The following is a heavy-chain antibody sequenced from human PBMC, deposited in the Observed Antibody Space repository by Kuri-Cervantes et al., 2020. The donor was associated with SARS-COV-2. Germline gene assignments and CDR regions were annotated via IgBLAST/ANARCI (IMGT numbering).Heavy chain of an antibody. J-gene: IGHJ6*02. V-gene: IGHV5-10-1*01. CDR2: IDPSDSYT. D-gene: IGHD3-22*01. CDR3: ARRLEPTYYYDSSGYYYVFYYYGMDV. CDR1: GYSFTSYW. Sequence: KVSCKGSGYSFTSYWIGWVRQMPGKGLEWMGRIDPSDSYTNYSPSFQGHVTISADKSISTACLQWSSLKASDTAMYYCARRLEPTYYYDSSGYYYVFYYYGMDVWGQGTTVTVSS.